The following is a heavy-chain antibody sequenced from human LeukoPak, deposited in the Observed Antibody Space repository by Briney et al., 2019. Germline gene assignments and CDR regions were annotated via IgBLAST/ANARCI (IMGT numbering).Heavy chain of an antibody. CDR1: GGSISSSSYY. CDR3: ARGWSSGWYSGTKKYNWFDP. D-gene: IGHD6-19*01. Sequence: SETLSLTCTVSGGSISSSSYYWGWIRQPPGKGLEWIGYIYYSGSTNYNPSLKSRVTISVDTSKNQFSLKLSSVTAADTAVYYCARGWSSGWYSGTKKYNWFDPWGQGTLVTVSS. CDR2: IYYSGST. V-gene: IGHV4-61*05. J-gene: IGHJ5*02.